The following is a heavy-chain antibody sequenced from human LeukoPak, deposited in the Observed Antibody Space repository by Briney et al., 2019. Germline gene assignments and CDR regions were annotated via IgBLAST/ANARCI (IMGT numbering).Heavy chain of an antibody. V-gene: IGHV3-48*01. CDR2: ISRTATTI. D-gene: IGHD1-14*01. CDR1: GFILSNYN. J-gene: IGHJ4*02. Sequence: GGSLRLSCVASGFILSNYNMHWVRQAPGKGLEWVSYISRTATTIAYADSVKGRFTISRDKAKNSMSLQMSSLRVEDTAVYYCARGAPDHCISDYWGQGTLVTVSS. CDR3: ARGAPDHCISDY.